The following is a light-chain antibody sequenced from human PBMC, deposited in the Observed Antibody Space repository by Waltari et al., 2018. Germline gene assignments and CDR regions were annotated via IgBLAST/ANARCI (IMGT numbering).Light chain of an antibody. CDR1: SSNIGSNT. CDR3: AAWDDSLNGLV. V-gene: IGLV1-44*01. CDR2: SNN. Sequence: QSVVTQSPSASGTPGQRVTISCSGSSSNIGSNTVNWYQQLPGTAPKVLIYSNNQRPSGVPDRFAGHKSGTSASLAISGLQSEDEADYYCAAWDDSLNGLVFGTGTKVTVL. J-gene: IGLJ1*01.